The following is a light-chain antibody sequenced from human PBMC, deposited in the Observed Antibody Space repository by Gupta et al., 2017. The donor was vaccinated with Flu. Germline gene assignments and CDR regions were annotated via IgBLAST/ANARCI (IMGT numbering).Light chain of an antibody. CDR1: RSGSHY. CDR2: DAS. J-gene: IGKJ2*01. V-gene: IGKV3-11*01. Sequence: TPSLSPGERATTTSSASRSGSHYLAWYQQKPGQAPSLLIYDASTRATGIPARFSGSGSGTDFTLTISSLESEDFAVNYCQQRSNRPPYTFGQGTKLQIK. CDR3: QQRSNRPPYT.